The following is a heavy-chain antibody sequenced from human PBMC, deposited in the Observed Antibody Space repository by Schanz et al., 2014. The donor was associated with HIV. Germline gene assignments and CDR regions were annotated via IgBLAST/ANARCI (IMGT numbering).Heavy chain of an antibody. CDR3: AKAGLFFGQLWLGFFDY. CDR1: GFTFNNYA. J-gene: IGHJ4*02. D-gene: IGHD5-18*01. Sequence: EVQLLDSGGGLVQPGGSLRLSCVASGFTFNNYAMTWVRQAPGKGLEWVSSISESGGRSYYADSVKGRVTISRDNSKNTLYLQMNNLKTEDTAVYYCAKAGLFFGQLWLGFFDYWGQGAQVTVSS. CDR2: ISESGGRS. V-gene: IGHV3-23*01.